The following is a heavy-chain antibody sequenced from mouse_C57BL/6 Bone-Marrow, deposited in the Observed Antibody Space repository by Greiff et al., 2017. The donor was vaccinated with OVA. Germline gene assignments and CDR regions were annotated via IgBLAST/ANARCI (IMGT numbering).Heavy chain of an antibody. CDR1: GYTFTSYG. CDR3: ARGRPPAY. CDR2: IYPRSGNT. J-gene: IGHJ3*01. V-gene: IGHV1-81*01. D-gene: IGHD1-2*01. Sequence: QVHVKQSGAELARPGASVKLSCKASGYTFTSYGISWVKQRTGQGLEWIGEIYPRSGNTYYNEKFKGKATLTADKSSSTAYMELRSLTSEDSAVYFCARGRPPAYWGQGTLVTVSA.